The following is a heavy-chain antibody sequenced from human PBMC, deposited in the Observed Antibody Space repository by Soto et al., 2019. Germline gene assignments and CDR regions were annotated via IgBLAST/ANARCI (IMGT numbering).Heavy chain of an antibody. CDR3: ARVGVNSRRNDFDY. J-gene: IGHJ4*02. Sequence: PSETLSLTCTVSGGSISTYYWNWIRQPPGRGLEWIGYIYYSGSTNYNPSLKSRVTISVDTSKNQFSLKLSSVTAADTAVYYCARVGVNSRRNDFDYWGQGTLVTVSS. D-gene: IGHD1-20*01. CDR2: IYYSGST. CDR1: GGSISTYY. V-gene: IGHV4-59*08.